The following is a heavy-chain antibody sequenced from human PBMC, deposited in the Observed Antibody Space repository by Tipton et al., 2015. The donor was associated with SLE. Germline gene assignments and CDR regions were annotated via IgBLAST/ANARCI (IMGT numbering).Heavy chain of an antibody. J-gene: IGHJ4*02. CDR2: ITGNGGGI. CDR1: GGPFTGNY. V-gene: IGHV3-23*01. D-gene: IGHD3-16*02. CDR3: AKDLQPDGRYDFDY. Sequence: LSLTCAVYGGPFTGNYWNWVRQAPGKGLEWVSVITGNGGGIYYADSVKGRFTISRDNSKGTLYLQMNSLRAEDTAVYYCAKDLQPDGRYDFDYWGQGTLVTVSS.